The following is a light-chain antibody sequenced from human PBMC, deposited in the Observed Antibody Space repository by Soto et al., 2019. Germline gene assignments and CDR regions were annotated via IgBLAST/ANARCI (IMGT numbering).Light chain of an antibody. Sequence: LTRPASVAGSPGQSITISCTGTSSDVGGYNYVSWYQQHPGKAPKLMIYDVSNRPSGVSNRFSGSKSGNTASLTISGLQAEDEADYYCSSYTSSSTLSYVFGTGTKVTVL. CDR1: SSDVGGYNY. CDR3: SSYTSSSTLSYV. J-gene: IGLJ1*01. V-gene: IGLV2-14*01. CDR2: DVS.